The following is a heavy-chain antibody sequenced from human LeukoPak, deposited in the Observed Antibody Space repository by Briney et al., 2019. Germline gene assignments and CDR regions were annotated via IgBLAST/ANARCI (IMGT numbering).Heavy chain of an antibody. CDR3: ARLSSSSPHFDY. D-gene: IGHD6-6*01. CDR2: MNPNSGNT. V-gene: IGHV1-8*03. J-gene: IGHJ4*02. CDR1: GYTFTSYD. Sequence: ASVKDSCKASGYTFTSYDINWVRQATGQGLEWMGWMNPNSGNTGYAQKFQGRVTITRNTSISTAYMELSSLRSEDTAVYYCARLSSSSPHFDYWGQGTLVTVSS.